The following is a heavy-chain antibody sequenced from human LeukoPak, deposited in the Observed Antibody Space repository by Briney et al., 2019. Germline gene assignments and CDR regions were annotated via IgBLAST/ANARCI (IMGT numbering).Heavy chain of an antibody. CDR3: TRYNNDHFDY. V-gene: IGHV3-33*01. J-gene: IGHJ4*02. Sequence: GGSLRLSCAGSGFTFGGYGMHWFRQTPGKGLEWVAVIAYDGSRAFYADFVKGRFTISRDNSKNTMSVQMDDLRAEDTAVYYCTRYNNDHFDYWGQGTLVTVSS. D-gene: IGHD1-14*01. CDR2: IAYDGSRA. CDR1: GFTFGGYG.